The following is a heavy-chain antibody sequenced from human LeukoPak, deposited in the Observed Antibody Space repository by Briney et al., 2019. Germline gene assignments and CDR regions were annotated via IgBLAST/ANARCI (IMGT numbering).Heavy chain of an antibody. CDR1: GGSIRSHY. Sequence: SETLSLTCTVSGGSIRSHYWSWIRQPPGKGLEWIGYIYYSGSINYNPSLKSRVTISADTSKNQFSLKLSSVTAADTAMYYCARDSSSDAFDIWGQGTMVTVSS. CDR2: IYYSGSI. D-gene: IGHD6-6*01. V-gene: IGHV4-59*11. J-gene: IGHJ3*02. CDR3: ARDSSSDAFDI.